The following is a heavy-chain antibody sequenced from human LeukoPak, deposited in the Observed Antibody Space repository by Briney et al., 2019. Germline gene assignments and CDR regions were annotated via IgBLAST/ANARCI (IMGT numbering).Heavy chain of an antibody. CDR3: TRDLYCTSTSCYEDV. J-gene: IGHJ6*01. CDR1: GFTFSNYP. V-gene: IGHV3-30-3*01. Sequence: GGSLRLSCAASGFTFSNYPMHWVRQAPGTGLEWVAVLSSDGSNAYYADSVKGRFTISRDNSRNTLHLQMSSLRTEDTAAYYCTRDLYCTSTSCYEDVWXXXTTVTVSS. CDR2: LSSDGSNA. D-gene: IGHD2-2*01.